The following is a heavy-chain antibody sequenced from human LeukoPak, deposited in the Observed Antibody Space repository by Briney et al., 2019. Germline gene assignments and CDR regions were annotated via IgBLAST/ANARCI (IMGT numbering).Heavy chain of an antibody. V-gene: IGHV3-64D*06. CDR2: ISRNGGST. D-gene: IGHD6-19*01. CDR3: VNQISGWVY. J-gene: IGHJ4*02. Sequence: GGSLRLSCSASGFTFSTYAMHWVRQAPGKGLEYVSGISRNGGSTNYADSVKGRITNSRDNSKNTLYLQMSSLRPEDSAVYYCVNQISGWVYWGQGTLVTVSS. CDR1: GFTFSTYA.